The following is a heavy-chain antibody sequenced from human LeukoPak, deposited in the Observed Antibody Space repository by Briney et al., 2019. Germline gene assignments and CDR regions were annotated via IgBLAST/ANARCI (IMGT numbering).Heavy chain of an antibody. CDR3: AKGGGLDV. Sequence: PGGSLRLSGAASGFTLTNYWMSWVHQAPGKGLEWVANVKQDGSGEYYVDSVKGRFTISRDNAKNSLYLQMSNLRAEDTAVYFCAKGGGLDVWGQGATVTVSS. CDR1: GFTLTNYW. V-gene: IGHV3-7*03. D-gene: IGHD3-16*01. J-gene: IGHJ6*02. CDR2: VKQDGSGE.